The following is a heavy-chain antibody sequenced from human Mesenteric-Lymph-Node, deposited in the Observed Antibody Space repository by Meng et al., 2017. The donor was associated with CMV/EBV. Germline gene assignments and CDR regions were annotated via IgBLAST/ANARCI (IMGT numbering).Heavy chain of an antibody. Sequence: SVKVSCKASGDTFNSYAITWVRQAPGQGLEWMGGIIPIFGTANYAQKFQGRVTITTDESTSTAYMEPSSLTSEDTAVYYCARGRYDSSGYLFDYWGQGTLVTVSS. V-gene: IGHV1-69*05. J-gene: IGHJ4*02. CDR3: ARGRYDSSGYLFDY. D-gene: IGHD3-22*01. CDR2: IIPIFGTA. CDR1: GDTFNSYA.